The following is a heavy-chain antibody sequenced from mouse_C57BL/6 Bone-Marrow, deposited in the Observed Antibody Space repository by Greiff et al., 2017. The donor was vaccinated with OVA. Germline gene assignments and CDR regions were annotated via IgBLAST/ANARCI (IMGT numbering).Heavy chain of an antibody. CDR3: ARTVAYFDY. CDR1: GFTFSSYG. J-gene: IGHJ2*01. Sequence: EVKLVESGGDLVKPGGSLKLSCAASGFTFSSYGRVGVLQIPYKRLEWVAPNSSGGSYTYYPDSVKGRFTISRDNAKNTLYLQMSSLKSEDTAMYYCARTVAYFDYWGQGTTLTVSS. V-gene: IGHV5-6*01. D-gene: IGHD1-1*01. CDR2: NSSGGSYT.